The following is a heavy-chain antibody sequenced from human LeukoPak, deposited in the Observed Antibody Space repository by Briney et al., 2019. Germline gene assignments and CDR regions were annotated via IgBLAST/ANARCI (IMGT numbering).Heavy chain of an antibody. CDR1: GGSISSYY. CDR2: IYTSGST. Sequence: SETLSLTCTVSGGSISSYYWSWIRQPAGKGLEWIGRIYTSGSTNYNPSLKSRVTMSVDTSKNQFSPKLSSVTAADTAVYYCARGPYYDILTGYYSEYHYYYGMDVWGQGTTVTVSS. CDR3: ARGPYYDILTGYYSEYHYYYGMDV. D-gene: IGHD3-9*01. V-gene: IGHV4-4*07. J-gene: IGHJ6*02.